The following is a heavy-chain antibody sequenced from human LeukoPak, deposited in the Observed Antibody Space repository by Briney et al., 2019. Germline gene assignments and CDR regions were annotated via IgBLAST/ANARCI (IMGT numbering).Heavy chain of an antibody. D-gene: IGHD4-17*01. CDR1: GYTFTSYY. Sequence: ASVKVSCKASGYTFTSYYMHWVRQAPGQGLEWMGIINPSGGSTSYAQKFQGRVTMTRDTSTSTVYMEPSSLRSEDTAVYYCARGAFNDYGDSYYFDYWGQGTLVTVSS. V-gene: IGHV1-46*01. CDR2: INPSGGST. CDR3: ARGAFNDYGDSYYFDY. J-gene: IGHJ4*02.